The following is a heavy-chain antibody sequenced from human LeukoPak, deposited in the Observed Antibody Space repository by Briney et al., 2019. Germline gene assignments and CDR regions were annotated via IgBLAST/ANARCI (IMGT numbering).Heavy chain of an antibody. D-gene: IGHD4-11*01. Sequence: ASVKVSCKASGYTFTGYYIHWVRQAPGQGLEWMGWINPNSGGTNYAQKFQGRVTMTRDTSISTAYMDLSRLRSDDTAVYYCARETTTNDGVFDYWGQGSLVIVSS. CDR3: ARETTTNDGVFDY. CDR1: GYTFTGYY. V-gene: IGHV1-2*02. CDR2: INPNSGGT. J-gene: IGHJ4*02.